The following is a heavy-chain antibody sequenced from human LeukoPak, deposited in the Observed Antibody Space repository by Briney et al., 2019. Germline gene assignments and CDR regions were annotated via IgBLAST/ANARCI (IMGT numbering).Heavy chain of an antibody. Sequence: SQTLSLTCTVSGGSISRYYWSWTRQPPGKGLEWIGHIYYSGSTNHNPSLRSRVTISVDTSKNQFSLKLSSVTAADTAVYYCARGKYQLDYWGQGTLVTVSS. J-gene: IGHJ4*02. CDR1: GGSISRYY. D-gene: IGHD2-2*01. V-gene: IGHV4-59*08. CDR2: IYYSGST. CDR3: ARGKYQLDY.